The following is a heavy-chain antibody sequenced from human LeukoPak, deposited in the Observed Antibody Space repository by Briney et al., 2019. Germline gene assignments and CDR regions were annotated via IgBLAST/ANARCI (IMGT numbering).Heavy chain of an antibody. CDR1: GFTVSSNY. J-gene: IGHJ4*02. CDR2: IYSGDST. Sequence: GGSLRLSCAASGFTVSSNYMSWVRQAPGKGLEWVSVIYSGDSTYYADSAKGRFTISRDNSKNTLYLQMNSLRAEDTAVYYCARGKWKYPFDYWGQGTLVTVSS. V-gene: IGHV3-53*01. CDR3: ARGKWKYPFDY. D-gene: IGHD1-7*01.